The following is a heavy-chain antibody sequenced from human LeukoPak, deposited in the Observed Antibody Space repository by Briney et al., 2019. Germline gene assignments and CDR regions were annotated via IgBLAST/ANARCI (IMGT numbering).Heavy chain of an antibody. Sequence: SETLSLTCTVSGASISSSSYYWGWLRQPPGKGLEWVVSIHYGGSTYYNPSLKSRVTIFVDTSKSQFSLKLSSVTAADTAVYYCARRMVGTPYFDYWGQGTLVTVSS. V-gene: IGHV4-39*01. CDR2: IHYGGST. CDR1: GASISSSSYY. CDR3: ARRMVGTPYFDY. J-gene: IGHJ4*02. D-gene: IGHD4-23*01.